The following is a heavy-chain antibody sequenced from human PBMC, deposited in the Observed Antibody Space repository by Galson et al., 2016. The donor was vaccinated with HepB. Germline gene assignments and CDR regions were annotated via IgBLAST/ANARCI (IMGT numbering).Heavy chain of an antibody. D-gene: IGHD4/OR15-4a*01. CDR3: TRGTLGTAATMAFDY. V-gene: IGHV4-4*02. CDR2: IYQTGTA. CDR1: GGSISNDYW. Sequence: SETLSLTCDVSGGSISNDYWWSWVRQSPGEGLEWIGEIYQTGTANYDPSFTRRVSMSVDKSKNQFSLRLDSVTAADTAVYYCTRGTLGTAATMAFDYWGQGTLVSVSS. J-gene: IGHJ4*02.